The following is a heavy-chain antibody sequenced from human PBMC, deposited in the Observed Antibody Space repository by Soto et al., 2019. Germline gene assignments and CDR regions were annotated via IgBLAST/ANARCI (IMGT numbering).Heavy chain of an antibody. CDR1: GVYMSNYY. J-gene: IGHJ3*01. V-gene: IGHV4-59*01. CDR2: VSSSGST. Sequence: SETLSLTSTFSGVYMSNYYLNLIRQPPGKGLEWIGSVSSSGSTNYNPSLMSPVTIPIDMSKNLFSLKLSSVTATDTAVYYCARTVWALHAFDFWGPGTMVT. CDR3: ARTVWALHAFDF. D-gene: IGHD1-26*01.